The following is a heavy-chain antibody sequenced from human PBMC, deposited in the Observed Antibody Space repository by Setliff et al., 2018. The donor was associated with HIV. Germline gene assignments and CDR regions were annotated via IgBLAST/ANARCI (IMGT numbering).Heavy chain of an antibody. D-gene: IGHD2-2*01. Sequence: SETLSLTCNVSGASISNNYWSWVRQSPGKTLEWIGYIYDSGSAIYNPSFRSRVTISVDTSKNQFPLKLTSVTAADTAVYFCATFVPRTSASRPVDVWGKGTTVTVSS. CDR2: IYDSGSA. V-gene: IGHV4-4*09. CDR3: ATFVPRTSASRPVDV. CDR1: GASISNNY. J-gene: IGHJ6*04.